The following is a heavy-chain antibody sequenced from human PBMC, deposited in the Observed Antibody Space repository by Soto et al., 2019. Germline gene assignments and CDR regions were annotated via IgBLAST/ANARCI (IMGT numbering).Heavy chain of an antibody. V-gene: IGHV4-31*03. CDR2: IYYSGST. D-gene: IGHD3-10*01. J-gene: IGHJ4*02. CDR3: ARDRVGEGYFDY. Sequence: QVQLQESGPGLVKPSQTLSLTCTVSGGSISSGGYYWSWIRQHPGKGLEWIGYIYYSGSTYYNPPLKSRVTISVDTSKNQFSLKLSSVTAADTAVYYCARDRVGEGYFDYWGQGTLVTVSS. CDR1: GGSISSGGYY.